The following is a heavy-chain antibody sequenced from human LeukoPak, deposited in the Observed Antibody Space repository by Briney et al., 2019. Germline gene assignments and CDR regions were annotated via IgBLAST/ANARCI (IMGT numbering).Heavy chain of an antibody. J-gene: IGHJ4*02. CDR3: TGPKWELPF. CDR2: ISYDGSNK. V-gene: IGHV3-30*03. Sequence: GGSLRPSCAASGFSFSSYGMHWVRQAPGKGLEWVAVISYDGSNKYYADSVKGRFTISRDNSKNTLYLQMNSLRAEDTAVYYCTGPKWELPFWGQGTLVTVSS. CDR1: GFSFSSYG. D-gene: IGHD1-26*01.